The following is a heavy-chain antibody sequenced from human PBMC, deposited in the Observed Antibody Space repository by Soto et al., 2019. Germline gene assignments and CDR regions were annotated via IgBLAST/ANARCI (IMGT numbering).Heavy chain of an antibody. CDR1: GGSISSGGYY. J-gene: IGHJ4*02. V-gene: IGHV4-31*03. Sequence: QVQLQESGPGLVKPSQTLSLTCTVSGGSISSGGYYWSWIRQHPGKGLEWIGYISYSGGTDYNPSLKSRVTISIDTSKNQFSLKLSSVTAADTAVYYCARSSYYFGSGSLRFFDYWGQGTLVTVSS. CDR3: ARSSYYFGSGSLRFFDY. CDR2: ISYSGGT. D-gene: IGHD3-10*01.